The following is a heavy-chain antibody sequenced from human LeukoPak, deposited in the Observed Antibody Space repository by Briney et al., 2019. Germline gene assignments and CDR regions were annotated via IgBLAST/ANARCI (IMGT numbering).Heavy chain of an antibody. J-gene: IGHJ5*02. CDR3: ARSSLLWFGELSWYNWFDP. Sequence: SETLSRTCAVYGGSFSGYYWSWIRQPPGKGLEWIGEFNHSKSTNYNPSLKSRVTISVDTSKNQFSLKLSSVTAADTSVYYCARSSLLWFGELSWYNWFDPWGQGTLVSVSS. CDR1: GGSFSGYY. D-gene: IGHD3-10*01. CDR2: FNHSKST. V-gene: IGHV4-34*01.